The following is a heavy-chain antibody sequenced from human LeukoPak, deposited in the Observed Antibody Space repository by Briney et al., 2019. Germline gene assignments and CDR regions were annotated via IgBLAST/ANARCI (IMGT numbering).Heavy chain of an antibody. CDR1: GGSISSYS. CDR2: IYTSGST. J-gene: IGHJ5*02. D-gene: IGHD2-15*01. Sequence: SETLSLTCTVSGGSISSYSWSWIRQPAGKGLEWIGRIYTSGSTNYNPSLKSRVTMSVDTSKNQFSLKLSSVTAADTAVYYCARDIVVVVAANGWFDPWGQGTLVTVSS. V-gene: IGHV4-4*07. CDR3: ARDIVVVVAANGWFDP.